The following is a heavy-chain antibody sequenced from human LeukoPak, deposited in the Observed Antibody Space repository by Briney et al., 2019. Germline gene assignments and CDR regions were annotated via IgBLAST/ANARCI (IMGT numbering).Heavy chain of an antibody. CDR2: RYYSGST. J-gene: IGHJ4*02. CDR1: GGSISSSNNY. V-gene: IGHV4-39*01. Sequence: PSETLSLTCTVSGGSISSSNNYWSWIRQPPGKGLDWIGSRYYSGSTYDNPSLKSRATISVDTSKNQFSLKLSSVTAADTAIYYCARHAISGWYFDYWGQGTLVTVSS. CDR3: ARHAISGWYFDY. D-gene: IGHD6-19*01.